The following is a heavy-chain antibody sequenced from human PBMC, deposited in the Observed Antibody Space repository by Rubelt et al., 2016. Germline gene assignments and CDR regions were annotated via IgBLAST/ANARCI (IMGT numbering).Heavy chain of an antibody. Sequence: QVQLVESGGGVVQPGRSLRLSCAASGFTFSSYGMHWVRQAPGKGLEWVAVISYDGSNKYYADSVKGRFTISRENSKNKLYLKMTSLGAEANAVYYCASDSRGKGDYVDYGGQGTLVTVSS. V-gene: IGHV3-30*03. J-gene: IGHJ4*02. CDR1: GFTFSSYG. D-gene: IGHD3-22*01. CDR3: ASDSRGKGDYVDY. CDR2: ISYDGSNK.